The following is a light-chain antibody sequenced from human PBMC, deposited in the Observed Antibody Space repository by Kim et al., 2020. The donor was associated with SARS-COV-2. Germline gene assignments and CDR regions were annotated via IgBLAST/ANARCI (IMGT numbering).Light chain of an antibody. V-gene: IGKV3-15*01. CDR3: QQYKNWPPWT. J-gene: IGKJ1*01. Sequence: SPGESATHPCRASQSVNSNVAGYQQKPGQTPRLLIYGASTRATDIPARFSGSGSGTEFTLTISSLQSEDFAVYYCQQYKNWPPWTFGQGTKVDIK. CDR2: GAS. CDR1: QSVNSN.